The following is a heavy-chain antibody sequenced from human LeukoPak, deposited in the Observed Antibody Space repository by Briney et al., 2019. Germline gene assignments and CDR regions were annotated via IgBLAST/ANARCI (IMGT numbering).Heavy chain of an antibody. CDR1: GGSISSYY. CDR3: ARHASGSYSYYFDY. CDR2: IYYSGST. V-gene: IGHV4-59*08. J-gene: IGHJ4*02. Sequence: PSETLSLTCTVSGGSISSYYWSWIRQPPGKGLEWIGYIYYSGSTNYNPSLKSRVTISVDTSKNQFSLKLSSVTAADTAVYYCARHASGSYSYYFDYWGQGTLVTVSS. D-gene: IGHD1-26*01.